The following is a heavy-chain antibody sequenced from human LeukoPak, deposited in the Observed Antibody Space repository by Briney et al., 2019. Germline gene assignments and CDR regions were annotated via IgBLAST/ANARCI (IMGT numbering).Heavy chain of an antibody. V-gene: IGHV1-18*01. J-gene: IGHJ3*02. Sequence: VASVKVSCKASGYTFTSYDINWVRQAPGQGLEWMGWISAYNGNTNYAQKLQGRVTMTTDTSTSTAYMELRSLRSDDTAVYYCARGAVAGTGNDAFDIWGQGTMVTVSS. CDR1: GYTFTSYD. CDR2: ISAYNGNT. CDR3: ARGAVAGTGNDAFDI. D-gene: IGHD6-19*01.